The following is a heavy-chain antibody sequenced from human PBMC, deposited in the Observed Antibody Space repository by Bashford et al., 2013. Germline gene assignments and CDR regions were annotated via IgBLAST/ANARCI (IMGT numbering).Heavy chain of an antibody. CDR3: ARAGATGTTPFRPLDP. V-gene: IGHV1-18*01. D-gene: IGHD1-1*01. J-gene: IGHJ5*02. CDR2: ISAYTGNT. Sequence: WVRQAPGQGLEWMGWISAYTGNTNYAQKVQGRVTMTTDTSTRTAYMELRSLTSDDTAVYYCARAGATGTTPFRPLDPWGQGTLVTVSS.